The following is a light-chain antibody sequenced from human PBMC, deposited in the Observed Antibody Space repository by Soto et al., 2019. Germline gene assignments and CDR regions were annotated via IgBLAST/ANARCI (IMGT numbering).Light chain of an antibody. J-gene: IGKJ3*01. V-gene: IGKV1-5*01. CDR1: QSISSW. CDR3: QQSNRFPFT. Sequence: DIQMTQSPSTLSASVGDRVTITCRASQSISSWLAWYQQKPGKAPELLIYGASSLESGVPSRFSGTGSGTEFTLTVSNVQPEDFATYYCQQSNRFPFTFGPGTKVD. CDR2: GAS.